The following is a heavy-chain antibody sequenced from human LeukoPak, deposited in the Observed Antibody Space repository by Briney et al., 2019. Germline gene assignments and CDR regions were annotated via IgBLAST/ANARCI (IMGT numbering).Heavy chain of an antibody. J-gene: IGHJ4*02. CDR3: ARDREHRHFDY. Sequence: PSETLSLTCTVSGGSISSGSYYWSWIRQPPGKGLEWIGYIYYSGSTNYNPSLKSRVTISVDTSKNQFSLKLSSVTAADTAVYYCARDREHRHFDYWGQGTLVTVSS. V-gene: IGHV4-61*01. CDR2: IYYSGST. CDR1: GGSISSGSYY. D-gene: IGHD1-14*01.